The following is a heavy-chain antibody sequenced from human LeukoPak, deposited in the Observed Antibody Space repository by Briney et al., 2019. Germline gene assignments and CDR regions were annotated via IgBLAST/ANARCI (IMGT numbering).Heavy chain of an antibody. J-gene: IGHJ6*03. Sequence: PGGSLRLSCAVSGFIFSDFSMSWVRQAPGKGLEWVAKMNEYGSEIFYVDSVKGRFTISRDNAKNSLYLQMNSLRAEDTAVYYCARAGGWVQFDYYYYYMDVWGKGTTVTVSS. CDR3: ARAGGWVQFDYYYYYMDV. V-gene: IGHV3-7*01. CDR2: MNEYGSEI. CDR1: GFIFSDFS. D-gene: IGHD5-24*01.